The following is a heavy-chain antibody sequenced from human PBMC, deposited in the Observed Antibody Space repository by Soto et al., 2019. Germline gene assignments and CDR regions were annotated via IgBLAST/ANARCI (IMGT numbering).Heavy chain of an antibody. V-gene: IGHV3-48*01. J-gene: IGHJ6*03. CDR1: GFTFSSYS. Sequence: PGGSLRLSCAASGFTFSSYSMNWVRQAPGKGLEWVSYISSSSSTIYYADSVKGRLTISRDNAKNSLYLQMNSLRAEDTAVYYCARDDYYYYGSGIYYYYYMDVWGKGTTVTVSS. D-gene: IGHD3-10*01. CDR3: ARDDYYYYGSGIYYYYYMDV. CDR2: ISSSSSTI.